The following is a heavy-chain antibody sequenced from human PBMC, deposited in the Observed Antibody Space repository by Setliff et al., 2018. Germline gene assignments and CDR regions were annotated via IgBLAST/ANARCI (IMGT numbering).Heavy chain of an antibody. V-gene: IGHV7-4-1*02. J-gene: IGHJ3*02. CDR2: INTNTGSP. CDR3: ARAGGTDAFDI. CDR1: GYTFTSYA. Sequence: ASVKVSCKASGYTFTSYALSWVRQAPGQGLEWMGWINTNTGSPAYAQGFTGRFVFSLDTSVSTAYLQISSLKAEDTAVYYCARAGGTDAFDIWGQGTEVTVSS. D-gene: IGHD3-16*01.